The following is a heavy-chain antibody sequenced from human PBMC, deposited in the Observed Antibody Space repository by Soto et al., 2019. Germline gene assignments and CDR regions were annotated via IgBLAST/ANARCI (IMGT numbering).Heavy chain of an antibody. D-gene: IGHD1-26*01. CDR2: IYYSGST. Sequence: SETLSLTCTVSGGSISSGGYYWSWIRQHPGKGLEWIGYIYYSGSTYYNPSLKSRVTISVDTSKNQFSLKLSSVTAADTAVYYCARDGYSGSYYVFDYWGQGTLVTVSS. V-gene: IGHV4-31*03. J-gene: IGHJ4*02. CDR1: GGSISSGGYY. CDR3: ARDGYSGSYYVFDY.